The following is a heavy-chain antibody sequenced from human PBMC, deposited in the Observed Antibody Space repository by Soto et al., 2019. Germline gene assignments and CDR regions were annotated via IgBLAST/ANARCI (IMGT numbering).Heavy chain of an antibody. D-gene: IGHD3-3*01. CDR3: TTNYHGLSDFWSGIV. Sequence: PGGSLRLSCAASGFTFSKAWMSWVRQAPGKGLEWVGRIKSKTDGGTTDYAAPVQGRFTISRDDSKTTLYLQMNSLKTEDTAVYYCTTNYHGLSDFWSGIVWGQGTTVTVSS. CDR1: GFTFSKAW. J-gene: IGHJ6*02. V-gene: IGHV3-15*01. CDR2: IKSKTDGGTT.